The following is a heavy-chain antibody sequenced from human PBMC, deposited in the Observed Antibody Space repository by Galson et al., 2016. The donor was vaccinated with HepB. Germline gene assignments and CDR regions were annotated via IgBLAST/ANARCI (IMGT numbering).Heavy chain of an antibody. V-gene: IGHV3-53*01. J-gene: IGHJ6*03. CDR3: ARTSYRECTGTHCVNFRYYYYFMDV. CDR2: VFLGGST. Sequence: SLRLSCAASGFTVSGYYMTWVRQAPGKGLEWVSVVFLGGSTYYAQSVEGRFTISRDDSKNTLHLQMNSLTAEDTAVYFCARTSYRECTGTHCVNFRYYYYFMDVWGKGTTVTVSS. CDR1: GFTVSGYY. D-gene: IGHD2-8*02.